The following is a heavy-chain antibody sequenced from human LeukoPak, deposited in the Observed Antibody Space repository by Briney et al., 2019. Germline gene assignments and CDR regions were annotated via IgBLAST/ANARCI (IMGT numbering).Heavy chain of an antibody. CDR1: GFTFSSYG. V-gene: IGHV3-30*18. D-gene: IGHD6-13*01. J-gene: IGHJ6*03. CDR2: ISYDGSNK. CDR3: AKDHLAAAGTDYYYYMDV. Sequence: PGGSLRLSCAASGFTFSSYGMHWVRQAPGKGLEWVAVISYDGSNKYYADSVKGRFTISRDNSKNTLYLQMNSLRAEDTAVYYGAKDHLAAAGTDYYYYMDVWGKGTTVTVSS.